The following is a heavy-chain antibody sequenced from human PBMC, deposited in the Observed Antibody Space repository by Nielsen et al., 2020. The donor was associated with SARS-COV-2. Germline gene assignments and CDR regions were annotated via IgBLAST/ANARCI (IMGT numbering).Heavy chain of an antibody. CDR3: AKGSSGWYDQGVDY. Sequence: GGSLRLSCAASGFTFDDYAMHWVRQAPGKGLEWVSGISWNSGSIGYADSVKGRFTISRDNAKNSLYLQMNSLRAEDTALYYCAKGSSGWYDQGVDYWGQGTLVTVSS. V-gene: IGHV3-9*01. CDR1: GFTFDDYA. D-gene: IGHD6-19*01. CDR2: ISWNSGSI. J-gene: IGHJ4*02.